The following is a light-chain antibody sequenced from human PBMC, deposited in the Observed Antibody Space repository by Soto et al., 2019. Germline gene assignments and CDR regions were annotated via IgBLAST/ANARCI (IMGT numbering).Light chain of an antibody. CDR1: QSVSSN. J-gene: IGKJ4*01. V-gene: IGKV3-15*01. Sequence: LVNTPVPAPLSGTPGERAPLPFRASQSVSSNLAWYQQKPGQAPRLLIYGASTRATGIPARFSGSGSGTEFTLTISSLQSEDFAVYYCQQDGSSPLTFGGGTKVDIK. CDR2: GAS. CDR3: QQDGSSPLT.